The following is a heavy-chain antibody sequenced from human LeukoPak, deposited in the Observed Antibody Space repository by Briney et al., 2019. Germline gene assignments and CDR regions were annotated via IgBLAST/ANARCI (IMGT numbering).Heavy chain of an antibody. Sequence: GGSLRLSCAASGFTFSSYWMSRVRQAPGKGLEWVANIKQDGSEKYYVDSVKGRFTISRDNAKNSLYLQMNSLRAEDTAVYYCARDINDFWSPDFDYWGQGTLVTVSS. D-gene: IGHD3-3*01. CDR3: ARDINDFWSPDFDY. CDR2: IKQDGSEK. J-gene: IGHJ4*02. V-gene: IGHV3-7*01. CDR1: GFTFSSYW.